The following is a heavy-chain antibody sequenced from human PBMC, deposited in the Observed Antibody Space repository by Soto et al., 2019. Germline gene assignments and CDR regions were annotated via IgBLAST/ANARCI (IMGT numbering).Heavy chain of an antibody. J-gene: IGHJ4*02. Sequence: ASVKVSCKASGYTFTSYGISWVRQAPGQGLEWMGWISAYNGNTNYAQKLQGRVTMTTDTSTSTAYMELRSLRSDDTAVYYCARGVDYYGSSGLGYWGQGTLVTVSS. CDR2: ISAYNGNT. CDR1: GYTFTSYG. CDR3: ARGVDYYGSSGLGY. V-gene: IGHV1-18*04. D-gene: IGHD3-22*01.